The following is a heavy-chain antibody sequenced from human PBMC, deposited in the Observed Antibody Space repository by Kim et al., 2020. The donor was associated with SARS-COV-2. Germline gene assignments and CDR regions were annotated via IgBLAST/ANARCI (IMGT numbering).Heavy chain of an antibody. J-gene: IGHJ3*02. V-gene: IGHV4-4*02. CDR2: IYHSGST. Sequence: SETLSLTCAVSGGSISSSNWWSWVRQPPGKGLEWIGEIYHSGSTNYNPSLKSRVTISVDKSKNQFSLKLSSVTAADTAVYYCARDRSEHSRLPAFDIWGQGTMVTVSS. CDR3: ARDRSEHSRLPAFDI. CDR1: GGSISSSNW. D-gene: IGHD3-3*02.